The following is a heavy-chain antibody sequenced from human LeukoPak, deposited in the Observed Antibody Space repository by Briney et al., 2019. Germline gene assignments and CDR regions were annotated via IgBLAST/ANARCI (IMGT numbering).Heavy chain of an antibody. CDR2: IKEDGSEN. CDR3: ARQRYSEY. J-gene: IGHJ4*02. D-gene: IGHD1-1*01. CDR1: GFTFSRYW. V-gene: IGHV3-7*01. Sequence: GGSLRLSCAASGFTFSRYWMTWVRQAPGKGLEWVANIKEDGSENSYVESVKGRSTISRDNAKNSLYLQLNSLRAEDTAVYFCARQRYSEYWGQGTLVTVSS.